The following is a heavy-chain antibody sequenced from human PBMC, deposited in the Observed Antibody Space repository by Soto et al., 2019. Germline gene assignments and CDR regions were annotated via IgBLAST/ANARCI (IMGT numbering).Heavy chain of an antibody. CDR2: INSDGSST. V-gene: IGHV3-74*01. Sequence: GGSLRLSCAASGFTFSSYWMHWVRQAPGKGLVWVSRINSDGSSTSYADSVKGRFTISRDNAKNTLYLQMNSLRAEDTAVYYCARGLDDSSGYSSSSSDFWGQGPLVTLFS. J-gene: IGHJ4*02. CDR1: GFTFSSYW. D-gene: IGHD3-22*01. CDR3: ARGLDDSSGYSSSSSDF.